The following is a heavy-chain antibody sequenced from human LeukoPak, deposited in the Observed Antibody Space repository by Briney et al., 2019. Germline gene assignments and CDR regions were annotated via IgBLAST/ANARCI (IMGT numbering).Heavy chain of an antibody. CDR1: GFTFSSYS. D-gene: IGHD3-22*01. V-gene: IGHV3-48*01. Sequence: GGSLRLSCAASGFTFSSYSMNWVRQAPGKGLEWVSYISSSSSTIYYADSVKGRFTISRDNAKYTLYLQMNSLRAEDKAVYYCASDYYDSSGYPYFDYWGQGTLVTVSS. CDR3: ASDYYDSSGYPYFDY. CDR2: ISSSSSTI. J-gene: IGHJ4*02.